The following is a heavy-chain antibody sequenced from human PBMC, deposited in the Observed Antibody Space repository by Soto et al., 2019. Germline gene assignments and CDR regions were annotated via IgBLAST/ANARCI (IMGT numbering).Heavy chain of an antibody. CDR1: SGSISSCEYY. CDR2: IHFRGNS. J-gene: IGHJ5*01. D-gene: IGHD3-3*01. CDR3: ARAPECPTWVDN. V-gene: IGHV4-30-4*01. Sequence: PSETLSLSCTVASGSISSCEYYCTWIRGPPGKGLEWLGYIHFRGNSYYNPSLKNRLIMSVDTYRNQFSLKLISVTAADAAIYYYARAPECPTWVDNWGQGTLVTVSS.